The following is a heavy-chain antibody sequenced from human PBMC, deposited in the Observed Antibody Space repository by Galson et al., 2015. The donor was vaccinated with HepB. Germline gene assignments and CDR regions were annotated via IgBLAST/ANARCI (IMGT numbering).Heavy chain of an antibody. D-gene: IGHD6-19*01. V-gene: IGHV4-39*01. CDR2: IYYSGST. J-gene: IGHJ6*02. CDR1: GGSISSSSYY. CDR3: YGMDV. Sequence: ETLSLTCTVSGGSISSSSYYWGWIRQPPGKGLEWIGSIYYSGSTYYNPSLKSRVTISVDTAVYYCARHVSGGRGSGWYEGYYYGMDVWGQGTTVTVSS.